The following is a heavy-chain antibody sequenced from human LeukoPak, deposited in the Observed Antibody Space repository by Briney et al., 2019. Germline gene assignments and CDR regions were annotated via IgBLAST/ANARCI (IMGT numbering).Heavy chain of an antibody. CDR3: ARDLAIRKGIGVAGG. CDR1: GFTFSSYA. J-gene: IGHJ4*02. V-gene: IGHV3-30-3*01. Sequence: GGSLRLSCAASGFTFSSYAMHWVRQAPGKGLEWVAVISYDGSSKYYADSVKGRFTISRDNSKNTLYLQMNSLRAEDTAVYYCARDLAIRKGIGVAGGWGQGTLVTVSS. CDR2: ISYDGSSK. D-gene: IGHD6-19*01.